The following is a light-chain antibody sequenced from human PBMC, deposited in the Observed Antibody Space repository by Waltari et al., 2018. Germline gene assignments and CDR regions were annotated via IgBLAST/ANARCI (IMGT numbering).Light chain of an antibody. J-gene: IGLJ2*01. V-gene: IGLV1-51*02. Sequence: QSVLTQPPSVSAAPGQKVTISCSGSSSNIGNNYVSWYQQLPGPAPKLLIYENNKRPPGTPDPFSGSKCGTSATLGSTGLQTGDEADYYCGTWDSSLSAVVFGGGTKLTVL. CDR1: SSNIGNNY. CDR3: GTWDSSLSAVV. CDR2: ENN.